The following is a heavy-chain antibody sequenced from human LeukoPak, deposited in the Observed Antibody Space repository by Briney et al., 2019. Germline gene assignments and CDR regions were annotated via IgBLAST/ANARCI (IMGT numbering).Heavy chain of an antibody. CDR1: GYTFTGYN. CDR3: ERGPHGLVVISALTYFDY. J-gene: IGHJ4*02. CDR2: INPSGGST. D-gene: IGHD3-22*01. V-gene: IGHV1-46*01. Sequence: GASVKVSCKASGYTFTGYNMHWVRQDPGQGLEWMGIINPSGGSTSYAQKVQGRVTMTRDTSTSTVYMELSSLRSEDTAVYYCERGPHGLVVISALTYFDYWGQGTLVTVSS.